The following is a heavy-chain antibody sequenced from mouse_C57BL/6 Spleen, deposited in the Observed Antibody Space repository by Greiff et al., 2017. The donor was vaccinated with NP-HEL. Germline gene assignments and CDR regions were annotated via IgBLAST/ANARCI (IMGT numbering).Heavy chain of an antibody. V-gene: IGHV1-64*01. Sequence: VQLQQPGAELVKPGASVKLSCKASGYTFTSYWMHWVKQRPGQGLEWIGMIHPNSGSTNYNEKFKSKATLTVDKSSSTAYMQLSSLTSEDSAVYYCARSGDYDWYFDVWGTGTTVTVSS. CDR3: ARSGDYDWYFDV. J-gene: IGHJ1*03. CDR1: GYTFTSYW. CDR2: IHPNSGST. D-gene: IGHD2-4*01.